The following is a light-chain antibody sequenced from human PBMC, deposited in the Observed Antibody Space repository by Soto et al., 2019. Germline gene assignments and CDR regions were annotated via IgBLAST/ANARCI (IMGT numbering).Light chain of an antibody. V-gene: IGKV1-5*03. CDR2: KAS. J-gene: IGKJ1*01. Sequence: DIQMTQSTSTLSASVGDTVTVTCRASQSISSWLAWYQQKPGKAPKLLIYKASSLESGVPSRFSGSGSGTEFTLTISSLQPDDFATYYCQQYNSYSWTFGQGTKVDIK. CDR3: QQYNSYSWT. CDR1: QSISSW.